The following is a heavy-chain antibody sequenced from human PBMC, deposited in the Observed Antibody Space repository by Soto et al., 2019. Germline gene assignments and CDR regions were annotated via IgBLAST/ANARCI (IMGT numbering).Heavy chain of an antibody. CDR2: SYSGGNT. Sequence: PGGSLRLSCAASGFTVSSNYVTWVRQAPGKGLECVSVSYSGGNTYYADSVKGRFTISRDSYKNTLYLQMNSLRVEDTAVYYCARGYGAGSYFFDYWGQGTLVTVSS. CDR1: GFTVSSNY. V-gene: IGHV3-53*01. CDR3: ARGYGAGSYFFDY. J-gene: IGHJ4*02. D-gene: IGHD3-10*01.